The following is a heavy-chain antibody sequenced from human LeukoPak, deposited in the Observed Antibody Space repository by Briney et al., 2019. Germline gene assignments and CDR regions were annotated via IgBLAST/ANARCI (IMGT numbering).Heavy chain of an antibody. J-gene: IGHJ3*02. Sequence: SVKVSCKASGGTFSSYAISWVRQAPGQGLEWMGRIIPIFGTANYAQKFQGRVKITTDESTSTACMELSSLRSEDTAVYYCARDRGYSSGWYNDAFDIWGQGTMVTVSS. CDR3: ARDRGYSSGWYNDAFDI. V-gene: IGHV1-69*05. CDR2: IIPIFGTA. D-gene: IGHD6-19*01. CDR1: GGTFSSYA.